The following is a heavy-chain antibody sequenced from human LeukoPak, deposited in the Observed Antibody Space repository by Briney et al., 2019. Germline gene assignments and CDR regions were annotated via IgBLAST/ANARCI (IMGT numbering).Heavy chain of an antibody. CDR2: IRYDGTNK. CDR3: AKDVQWLGTSPFDY. D-gene: IGHD6-19*01. Sequence: PGGSLRLSCAASGFTFNNYGMHWVRQAPGERLEWVAFIRYDGTNKYYADSVKGRFTISRDNSKNTLYLQMNSLRAEDTALYYCAKDVQWLGTSPFDYWGQGTLVTVSS. J-gene: IGHJ4*02. CDR1: GFTFNNYG. V-gene: IGHV3-30*02.